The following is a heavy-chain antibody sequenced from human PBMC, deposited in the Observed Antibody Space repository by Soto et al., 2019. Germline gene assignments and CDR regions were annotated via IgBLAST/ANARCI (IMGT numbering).Heavy chain of an antibody. CDR3: ARVRYSSGWWYYYYGMDV. CDR2: IIPIFGTA. Sequence: VKVSCKASGYTFTSYYMHWVRQAPGQGLEWMGEIIPIFGTANYAQKFQGRVTITADESTSTAYMELSSLRSEDTAVYYCARVRYSSGWWYYYYGMDVWGQGTTVTVSS. CDR1: GYTFTSYY. J-gene: IGHJ6*02. V-gene: IGHV1-69*01. D-gene: IGHD6-19*01.